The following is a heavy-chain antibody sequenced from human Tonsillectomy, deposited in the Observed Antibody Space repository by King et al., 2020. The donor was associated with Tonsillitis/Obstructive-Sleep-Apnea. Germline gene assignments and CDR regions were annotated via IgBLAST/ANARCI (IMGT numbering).Heavy chain of an antibody. V-gene: IGHV3-9*01. D-gene: IGHD6-19*01. J-gene: IGHJ3*02. Sequence: VQLVESGGGLVQPGRSLRLSCAASGFTFDDYAMHWVRQAPGKGLEWVSGISWNSGSIGYADSVKGRFTISRDNAKNSLYLQMNSLRAEDTALYYCAKDITAVTSSFDAFDIWGQGTMVTVSS. CDR2: ISWNSGSI. CDR1: GFTFDDYA. CDR3: AKDITAVTSSFDAFDI.